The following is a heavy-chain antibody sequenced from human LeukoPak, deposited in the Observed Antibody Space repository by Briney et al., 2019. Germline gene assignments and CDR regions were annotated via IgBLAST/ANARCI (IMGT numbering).Heavy chain of an antibody. Sequence: SETLSLTCTVSGGSISSYYWSCIRQPPGKGLEWIGYIYYRGNTNYNPSLKSRVTMSVDTSKNQFSLRLRSVTAADTAVYYCAKDLGPAVTPAMTFDIWGQGTMVTVSS. V-gene: IGHV4-59*01. J-gene: IGHJ3*02. CDR1: GGSISSYY. D-gene: IGHD4-17*01. CDR2: IYYRGNT. CDR3: AKDLGPAVTPAMTFDI.